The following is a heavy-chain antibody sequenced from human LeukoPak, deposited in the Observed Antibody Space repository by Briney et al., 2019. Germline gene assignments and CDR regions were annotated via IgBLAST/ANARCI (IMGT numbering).Heavy chain of an antibody. V-gene: IGHV3-23*01. D-gene: IGHD1-14*01. CDR2: ISDSGDST. Sequence: GGSLRLSCAASGFTFSKYGMSWVRQAPGKGLEWVSAISDSGDSTDYADSVRGRFTISRDNSRNTMSLQMNSLRAEDTAVYYCAKYLWARGGRYTDLLDCWGQGTLVTVSS. CDR1: GFTFSKYG. CDR3: AKYLWARGGRYTDLLDC. J-gene: IGHJ4*02.